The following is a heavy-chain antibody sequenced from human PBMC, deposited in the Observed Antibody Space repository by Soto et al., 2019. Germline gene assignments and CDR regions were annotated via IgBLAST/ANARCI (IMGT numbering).Heavy chain of an antibody. J-gene: IGHJ4*02. CDR2: ISYDGSNK. CDR1: GFTFSSYG. D-gene: IGHD6-19*01. Sequence: QVQLVESGGGVVQPGRSLRLSCAASGFTFSSYGMHWVRQAPGKGLEWVAVISYDGSNKYYADSVKGRFTISRDNSKNTLYLQMNRLRAEDTAVYYCAKSGPQWPTSSYYFDYWGQGTLVTVSS. CDR3: AKSGPQWPTSSYYFDY. V-gene: IGHV3-30*18.